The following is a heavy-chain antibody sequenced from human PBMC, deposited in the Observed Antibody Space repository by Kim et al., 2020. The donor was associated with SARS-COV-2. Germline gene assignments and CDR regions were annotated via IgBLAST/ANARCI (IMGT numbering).Heavy chain of an antibody. Sequence: RVTISVDTSKNQFSLKLSSVTAADTAVYYCARHRFDTIFGVGIIPGWFDPWGQGTLVTVSS. V-gene: IGHV4-39*01. J-gene: IGHJ5*02. D-gene: IGHD3-3*01. CDR3: ARHRFDTIFGVGIIPGWFDP.